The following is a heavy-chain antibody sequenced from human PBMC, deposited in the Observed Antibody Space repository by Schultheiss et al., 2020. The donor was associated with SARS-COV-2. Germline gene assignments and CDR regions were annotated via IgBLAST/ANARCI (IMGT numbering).Heavy chain of an antibody. CDR3: ARDSGRNGVVTAFYYYYGMDV. CDR1: GFTVSSNY. Sequence: GGSLRLSCAASGFTVSSNYMSWVRQAPGKGLEWVAVIWYDGSNKYYADSVKGRFTISRDNSKNTLYLQMNSLRAEDTAVYYCARDSGRNGVVTAFYYYYGMDVWGQGTTVTVSS. V-gene: IGHV3-33*08. D-gene: IGHD3-3*01. CDR2: IWYDGSNK. J-gene: IGHJ6*02.